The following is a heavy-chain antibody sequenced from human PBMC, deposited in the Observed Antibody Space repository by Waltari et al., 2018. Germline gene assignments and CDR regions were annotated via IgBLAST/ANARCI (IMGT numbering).Heavy chain of an antibody. CDR3: ARDPQTYYHDPLGHFYTAGMDV. CDR1: GYSISNGYY. Sequence: QVHLQESGPGLVKPSETLSLTCEVSGYSISNGYYWAWVRQAPGKGLEWIGSIYHPGSSYSRSSLESRVTISMYSSKNQFCLRLSSVTAADTAVYYCARDPQTYYHDPLGHFYTAGMDVWGQGTTVTVSS. V-gene: IGHV4-38-2*02. CDR2: IYHPGSS. J-gene: IGHJ6*02. D-gene: IGHD3-22*01.